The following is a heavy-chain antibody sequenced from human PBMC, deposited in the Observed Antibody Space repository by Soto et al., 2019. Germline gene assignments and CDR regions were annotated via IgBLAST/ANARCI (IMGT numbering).Heavy chain of an antibody. J-gene: IGHJ5*02. D-gene: IGHD1-1*01. CDR1: GYTFSTYG. CDR2: IGADNGDT. Sequence: QVQLVQSGAEVKKPGASVKVSCKASGYTFSTYGFSWVRQAPGQGLEWMGWIGADNGDTNYAQNFQGRVTMTTDTSTTTSYMELRSLTSADTAVYFCARDWKGAEGFDPWGQGTLVTVSS. V-gene: IGHV1-18*01. CDR3: ARDWKGAEGFDP.